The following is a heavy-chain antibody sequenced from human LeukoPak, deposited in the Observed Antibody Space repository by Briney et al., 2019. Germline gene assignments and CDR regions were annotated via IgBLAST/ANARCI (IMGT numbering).Heavy chain of an antibody. CDR2: IFSDGSS. J-gene: IGHJ4*02. CDR3: ARGTSVTPDY. Sequence: PGGSLRLSCAASGFTVSNYYTSWVRQAPGKGLVWVSVIFSDGSSYYADSVKGRFTISRDRSKNTLYLQMNSLRAEDTAVYYCARGTSVTPDYWGLGTLVTVSS. D-gene: IGHD4-17*01. V-gene: IGHV3-53*01. CDR1: GFTVSNYY.